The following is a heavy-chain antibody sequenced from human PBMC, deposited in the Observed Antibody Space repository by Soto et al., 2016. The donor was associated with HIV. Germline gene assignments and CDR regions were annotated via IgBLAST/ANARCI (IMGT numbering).Heavy chain of an antibody. D-gene: IGHD3-10*01. Sequence: QVQLVQSGAEVKKPGASVKVSCKTSGYIFTAYYLHWVRQAPGQGLEWMGWINPNSGDTNYAQKFQDRVTLTSDTSIGTASMELRRLRSDDTAAYYCARGVRRFGESNXELDSWGQGTPVTVSS. CDR3: ARGVRRFGESNXELDS. J-gene: IGHJ4*02. V-gene: IGHV1-2*02. CDR1: GYIFTAYY. CDR2: INPNSGDT.